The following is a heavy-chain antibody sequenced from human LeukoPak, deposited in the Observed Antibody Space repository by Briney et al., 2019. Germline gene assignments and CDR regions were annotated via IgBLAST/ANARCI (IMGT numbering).Heavy chain of an antibody. V-gene: IGHV4-38-2*02. CDR2: IYHSGST. Sequence: SETLSLTCTVSGYSISSGYYWGWIRQPPGKGLEWIGSIYHSGSTYYNPSLKGRVTISVDTSKNQFSLKLSSMTAADTAVYYCARAYGPAYWGQGTLVTVSS. J-gene: IGHJ4*02. CDR1: GYSISSGYY. D-gene: IGHD4-17*01. CDR3: ARAYGPAY.